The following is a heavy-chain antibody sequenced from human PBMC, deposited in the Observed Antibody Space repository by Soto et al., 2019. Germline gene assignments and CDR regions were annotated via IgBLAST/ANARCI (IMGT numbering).Heavy chain of an antibody. J-gene: IGHJ4*02. D-gene: IGHD2-2*01. V-gene: IGHV4-31*03. CDR2: IYYSGST. CDR1: GGSISSGGYY. CDR3: ARRTKYCSSTSCYGYTVDY. Sequence: SETLSLTCTVSGGSISSGGYYWSWIRQHPGKGLEWIGYIYYSGSTYYNPSLKSRVTISVDTSKNQFSLKLSSVTAADTAVYYCARRTKYCSSTSCYGYTVDYWGQGTLVTVSS.